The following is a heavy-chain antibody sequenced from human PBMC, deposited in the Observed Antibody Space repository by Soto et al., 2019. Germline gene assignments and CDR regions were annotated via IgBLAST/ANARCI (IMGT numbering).Heavy chain of an antibody. CDR3: ARESAMKDGMDV. CDR1: GGSISSYY. V-gene: IGHV4-59*01. Sequence: SETLSLTCTVSGGSISSYYWSWIRQPPGKGLEWIGYIYYSGSTNYNPSPKSRVTISVDTSKNQFSLKLSSVTAADTAVYYCARESAMKDGMDVWGQGTTVTVSS. D-gene: IGHD2-2*01. CDR2: IYYSGST. J-gene: IGHJ6*02.